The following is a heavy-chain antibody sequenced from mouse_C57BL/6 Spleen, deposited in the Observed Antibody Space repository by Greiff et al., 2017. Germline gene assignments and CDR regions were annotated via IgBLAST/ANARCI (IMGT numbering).Heavy chain of an antibody. D-gene: IGHD2-5*01. CDR1: GFSLTSYG. Sequence: QVQLQQSGPGLVQPSQSLSITCTVSGFSLTSYGVHWVRQSPGKGLEWLGVIWRGGSTDYNAAFMSRLSITKDNSKSQVFFKMNSLQADDTAIYYCAKRGAYYSNSWYFDVWGTGTTVTVSS. V-gene: IGHV2-5*01. CDR3: AKRGAYYSNSWYFDV. J-gene: IGHJ1*03. CDR2: IWRGGST.